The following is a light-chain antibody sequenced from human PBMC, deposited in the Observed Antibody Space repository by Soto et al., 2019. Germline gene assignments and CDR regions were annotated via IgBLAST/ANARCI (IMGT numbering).Light chain of an antibody. J-gene: IGKJ5*01. CDR1: QAIRTY. V-gene: IGKV1-9*01. CDR3: QHLHSYPIT. Sequence: DIELTQSPSFLSTSVGDRVTSTCRASQAIRTYLAWYQQKPGRAPKLLIYAASTLQTGVPSRFIGSGSGTEFTLTISSLQPEDFATSYCQHLHSYPITFGQVKRLEIK. CDR2: AAS.